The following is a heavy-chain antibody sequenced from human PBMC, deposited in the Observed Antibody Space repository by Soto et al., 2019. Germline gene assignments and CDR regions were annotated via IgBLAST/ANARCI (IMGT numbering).Heavy chain of an antibody. CDR3: ARGGSAIKHGYDN. CDR1: GFSVTSSVLA. Sequence: QITLKESGTASVKPTQTLTLTCTFSGFSVTSSVLAVGWIRQPPGKPLEWLALIYWDDDKRYSPSLKNRLTISRDTSNHQVGLTMTNIEPVNTATSYCARGGSAIKHGYDNWGQGTLVTVSS. J-gene: IGHJ4*02. CDR2: IYWDDDK. V-gene: IGHV2-5*02. D-gene: IGHD2-2*03.